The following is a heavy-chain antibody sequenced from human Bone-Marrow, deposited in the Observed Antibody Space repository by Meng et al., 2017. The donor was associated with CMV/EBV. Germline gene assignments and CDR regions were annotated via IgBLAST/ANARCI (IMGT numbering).Heavy chain of an antibody. D-gene: IGHD2-2*01. CDR2: ISSSGSTI. CDR3: ARDFRGPIVVVPAAPTSVRFDP. CDR1: GFTFDDYG. Sequence: GESLKISCAASGFTFDDYGMTWVRQAPGKGLEWVSYISSSGSTIYYADSVKGRFTISRDNAKNSLYLQMNSLRAEDTAVYYCARDFRGPIVVVPAAPTSVRFDPWGQGTLVTVSS. J-gene: IGHJ5*02. V-gene: IGHV3-11*04.